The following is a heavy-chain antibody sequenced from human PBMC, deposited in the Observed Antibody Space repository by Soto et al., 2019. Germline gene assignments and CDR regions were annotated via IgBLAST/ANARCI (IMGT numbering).Heavy chain of an antibody. CDR2: ISGSGENT. CDR1: GFTFSSYA. V-gene: IGHV3-23*01. Sequence: GGSLRLSCAASGFTFSSYAMSWVRQAPGKGLDWVSVISGSGENTYYADSVKGRFTISRDNSKNTLYLQMNSLRAEDTAVYYCAKDQGSSWYEIDYWGQGTLVTVSS. D-gene: IGHD6-13*01. CDR3: AKDQGSSWYEIDY. J-gene: IGHJ4*02.